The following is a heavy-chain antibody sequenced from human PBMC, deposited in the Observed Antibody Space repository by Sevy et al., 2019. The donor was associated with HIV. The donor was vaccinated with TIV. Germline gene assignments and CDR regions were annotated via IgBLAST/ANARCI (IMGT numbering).Heavy chain of an antibody. Sequence: GESLKISCAASGFRFTDYWMSWVRQTPGKGLEWVATIKQDESEKYYVDSVKGRFVISRDNGKTSVSLQMNGLRVEDTALYYCAREVGGVNWRPYYFDSWGQGTLVTVSS. CDR1: GFRFTDYW. J-gene: IGHJ4*02. D-gene: IGHD3-16*01. V-gene: IGHV3-7*01. CDR2: IKQDESEK. CDR3: AREVGGVNWRPYYFDS.